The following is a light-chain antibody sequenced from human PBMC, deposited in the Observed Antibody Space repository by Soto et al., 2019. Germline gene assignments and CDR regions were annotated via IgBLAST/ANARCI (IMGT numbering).Light chain of an antibody. Sequence: EIVMTQSPATLSVFPGERATLSCRASQSVSSNLAWYQQKPGQAPRLLIYGASTRATGIPARFSGSGFGTEFTLTISSLQSEDFAVYYCQQYNNWPPWTFGQGTKVEIK. J-gene: IGKJ1*01. V-gene: IGKV3-15*01. CDR2: GAS. CDR3: QQYNNWPPWT. CDR1: QSVSSN.